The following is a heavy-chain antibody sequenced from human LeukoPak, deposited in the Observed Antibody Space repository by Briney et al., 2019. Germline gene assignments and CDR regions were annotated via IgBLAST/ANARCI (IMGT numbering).Heavy chain of an antibody. CDR2: IIPIFGTA. CDR3: ARDPYYYGSGNWFDP. Sequence: SVKVSCKAFGGTFSSYAISWVRLAPGQGLEWMGGIIPIFGTANYAQKFQGRVTITADESTSTAYMELSSLRSEDTAVYYCARDPYYYGSGNWFDPWGQGTLVTVSS. J-gene: IGHJ5*02. CDR1: GGTFSSYA. D-gene: IGHD3-10*01. V-gene: IGHV1-69*13.